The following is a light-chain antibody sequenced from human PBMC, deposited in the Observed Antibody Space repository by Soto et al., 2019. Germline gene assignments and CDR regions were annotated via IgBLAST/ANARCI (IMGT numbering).Light chain of an antibody. CDR1: QSVSSY. CDR3: QLLSNCPPFT. CDR2: DAS. J-gene: IGKJ2*01. Sequence: EIVLTQSPAPLSLSPGERATLSCRASQSVSSYLAWYQQKPGQAPRLLLYDASNRATGIPARFSGSGSGTVFPLTISSLEPDDFAVYYCQLLSNCPPFTFAQGPNLQIK. V-gene: IGKV3-11*01.